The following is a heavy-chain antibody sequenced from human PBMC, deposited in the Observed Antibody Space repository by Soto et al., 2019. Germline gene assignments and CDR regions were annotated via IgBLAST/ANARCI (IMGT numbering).Heavy chain of an antibody. CDR2: TLYSGTT. CDR3: SSRITEAPT. D-gene: IGHD3-10*01. V-gene: IGHV4-4*02. CDR1: GASISSGW. Sequence: QVQLQESGPGLVKPSGTLSLTCAVSGASISSGWWTWVRQPPGKGLEWIGETLYSGTTNYNSSLNSRVTISIDKSKKQFSLNLSSVTAADTAVYYCSSRITEAPTWGQGTRVTVSS. J-gene: IGHJ5*02.